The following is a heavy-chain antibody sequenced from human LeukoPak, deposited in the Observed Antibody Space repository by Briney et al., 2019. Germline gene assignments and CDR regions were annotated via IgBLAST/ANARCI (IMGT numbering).Heavy chain of an antibody. V-gene: IGHV3-9*01. D-gene: IGHD1-26*01. CDR1: GFTFDDYA. J-gene: IGHJ4*02. CDR3: AKDREAGGGLETYFDY. Sequence: PGRSLRLSCAASGFTFDDYAMHWVRQAPGKGLEWVSGISWNSGSIGYADSVKGRFTISRDNAKNSLYLQMNSLRAEDTALYYCAKDREAGGGLETYFDYWGQRTLVTVSS. CDR2: ISWNSGSI.